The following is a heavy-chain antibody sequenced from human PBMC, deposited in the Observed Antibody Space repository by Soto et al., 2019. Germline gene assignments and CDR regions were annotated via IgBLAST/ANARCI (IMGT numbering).Heavy chain of an antibody. V-gene: IGHV3-23*01. CDR3: AKDDGPQGTNDWYFDL. CDR1: GFTLTSYA. J-gene: IGHJ2*01. CDR2: VSNGGDYI. Sequence: EVQLLESGGDLVQPGGSLRLSCAASGFTLTSYAMVWVRQAPGKGLEWVSGVSNGGDYIFYADSVKGRFTISRDKSKNTLHLQMNSLSADDTAVYYCAKDDGPQGTNDWYFDLWGRGTLVTVYS. D-gene: IGHD2-8*01.